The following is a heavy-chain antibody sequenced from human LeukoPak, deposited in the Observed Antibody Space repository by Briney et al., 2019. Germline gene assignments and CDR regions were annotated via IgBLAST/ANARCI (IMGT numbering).Heavy chain of an antibody. CDR1: GXSISSYY. V-gene: IGHV4-59*08. CDR2: IHYSGST. D-gene: IGHD2/OR15-2a*01. CDR3: ARHSITYYRFDY. J-gene: IGHJ4*02. Sequence: SETLSLTCTVSGXSISSYYRSWIRQPPGKGLESIGYIHYSGSTNYNPSLKSRVTISVDTSKNQFSLKVSSLTAADTAVYYCARHSITYYRFDYWGQGTLVSVSS.